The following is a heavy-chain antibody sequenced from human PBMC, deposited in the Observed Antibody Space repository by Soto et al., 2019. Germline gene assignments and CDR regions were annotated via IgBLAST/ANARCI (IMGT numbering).Heavy chain of an antibody. CDR2: IYHSGST. D-gene: IGHD2-2*01. V-gene: IGHV4-38-2*01. CDR3: ARVPPCQLDDALDI. Sequence: SETLSLTCAVSGYSISSGYYWGWIRQPPGKGLEWIGSIYHSGSTYYNPSLKSRVTIAVDTSKNQFSLKLSSVTAADTAVYYCARVPPCQLDDALDIWGQGTMVTVSS. J-gene: IGHJ3*02. CDR1: GYSISSGYY.